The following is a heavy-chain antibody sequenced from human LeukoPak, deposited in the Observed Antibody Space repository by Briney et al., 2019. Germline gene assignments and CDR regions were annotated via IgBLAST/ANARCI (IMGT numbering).Heavy chain of an antibody. D-gene: IGHD5-24*01. V-gene: IGHV4-39*07. CDR1: GGSISSSSYY. CDR3: AKSGYNRFDY. Sequence: SETLSLTCTVSGGSISSSSYYWGWIRQPPGKGLEWIGSIYYSGSTYYNPSLKSRVTISVHTSKNQFSLKLSSVTAADTAVYYCAKSGYNRFDYWGQGTLVTVSS. J-gene: IGHJ4*02. CDR2: IYYSGST.